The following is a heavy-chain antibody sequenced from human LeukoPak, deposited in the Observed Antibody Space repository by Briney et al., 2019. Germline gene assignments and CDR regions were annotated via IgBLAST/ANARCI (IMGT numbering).Heavy chain of an antibody. Sequence: PSETLSLTCTVSGGSISSGGYYWSWIRQHPGKGLEWIGYIYYSGSTYYNPSLKSRVTISVDTSKNQFSLKLSSVTAADTAVYYCARAASAQGGDFDYWGQGTLVTVSS. J-gene: IGHJ4*02. V-gene: IGHV4-31*03. D-gene: IGHD3-16*01. CDR1: GGSISSGGYY. CDR2: IYYSGST. CDR3: ARAASAQGGDFDY.